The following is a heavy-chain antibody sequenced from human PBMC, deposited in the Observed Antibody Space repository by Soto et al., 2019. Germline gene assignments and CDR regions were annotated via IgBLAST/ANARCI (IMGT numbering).Heavy chain of an antibody. J-gene: IGHJ3*02. CDR1: GYTLTELS. V-gene: IGHV1-24*01. CDR2: FDPEDGET. D-gene: IGHD6-13*01. Sequence: ASVKVSFKVSGYTLTELSMHWVRQAPGKGLEWMGGFDPEDGETIYAQKFQGRVTMTEDTSTDTAYMELSSLRSEDTAVYYCATGYSRPDAFDIWGQGTMVTVSS. CDR3: ATGYSRPDAFDI.